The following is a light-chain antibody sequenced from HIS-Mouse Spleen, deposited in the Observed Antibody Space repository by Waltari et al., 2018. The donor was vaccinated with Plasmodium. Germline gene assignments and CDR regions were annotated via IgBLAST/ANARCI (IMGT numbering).Light chain of an antibody. J-gene: IGKJ3*01. CDR2: GAS. Sequence: ELVMTQSPATLSVSPGDRATLSFRASQSVSSNLAWYQQKPGHAPRLLIYGASTRATGIPARFSGSGSGTEFTLTISSLQSEDFAVYYCQQYNNWSFTFGPGTKVDIK. CDR3: QQYNNWSFT. CDR1: QSVSSN. V-gene: IGKV3-15*01.